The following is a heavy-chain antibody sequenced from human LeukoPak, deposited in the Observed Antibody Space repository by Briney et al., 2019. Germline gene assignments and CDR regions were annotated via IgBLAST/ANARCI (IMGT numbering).Heavy chain of an antibody. Sequence: SETLSLTCIVSGYSITSGYHWGWIRQTPGKGLEWIGTMYHSGNINYNPSLKSRVTVSVDTSKNQFSLKLSSVTAADTAVYYCARDHGFWSGPYYYMDVWGKGTTVTVSS. D-gene: IGHD3-3*01. V-gene: IGHV4-38-2*02. CDR3: ARDHGFWSGPYYYMDV. J-gene: IGHJ6*03. CDR2: MYHSGNI. CDR1: GYSITSGYH.